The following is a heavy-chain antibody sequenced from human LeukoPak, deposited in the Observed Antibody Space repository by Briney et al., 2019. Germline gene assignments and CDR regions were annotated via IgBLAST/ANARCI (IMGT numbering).Heavy chain of an antibody. V-gene: IGHV3-48*03. CDR3: ESQGRGSYRFGY. J-gene: IGHJ4*02. Sequence: PGGSLRLSCAPSGFTFSTYEMSCGRQAPGGGREWGSYISSGSSTIYYADSVKGRFTISRDNAKNSLYLQMNSLGAEDTAVYYCESQGRGSYRFGYWGQGTLVTVSS. D-gene: IGHD1-26*01. CDR2: ISSGSSTI. CDR1: GFTFSTYE.